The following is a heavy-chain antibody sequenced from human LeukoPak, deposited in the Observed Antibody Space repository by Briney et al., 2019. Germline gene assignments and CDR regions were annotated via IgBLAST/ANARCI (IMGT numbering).Heavy chain of an antibody. CDR3: GVVPTATRGVD. Sequence: SGGSLRLSCAASGFTFSSYAMSWVRQAPGKGLEWVSSFSVSSGSAYYADSVKGRFTISRDNSKNTFYLQMNSLRAEDTALYYCGVVPTATRGVDWGQGTLVTVSS. D-gene: IGHD2-2*01. V-gene: IGHV3-23*01. J-gene: IGHJ4*02. CDR1: GFTFSSYA. CDR2: FSVSSGSA.